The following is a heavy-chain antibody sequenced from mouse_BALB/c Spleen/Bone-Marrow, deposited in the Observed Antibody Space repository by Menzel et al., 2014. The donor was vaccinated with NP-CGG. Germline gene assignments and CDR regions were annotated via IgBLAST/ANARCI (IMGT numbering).Heavy chain of an antibody. CDR3: ARNYGSSLDY. D-gene: IGHD1-1*01. Sequence: VTLKESGAELVKPGASVKLSCTASGFNIKDTYMHWVKQRPEQGLEWIGRIDPANGNTKYDPKFQGKATITADTSSNTAYLQLSSLTSEDTAVYYCARNYGSSLDYWGQGTTLTVSS. J-gene: IGHJ2*01. CDR1: GFNIKDTY. CDR2: IDPANGNT. V-gene: IGHV14-3*02.